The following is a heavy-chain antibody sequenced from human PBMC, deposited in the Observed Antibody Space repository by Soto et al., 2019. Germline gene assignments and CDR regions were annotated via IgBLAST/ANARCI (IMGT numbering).Heavy chain of an antibody. J-gene: IGHJ4*02. CDR3: ARDFRRYDFWSGHYVTGGFDV. CDR2: ISSSSSYI. Sequence: GGSLRLSCAASGFTFSSYSMNWVRQAPGKGLEWVSSISSSSSYIYYADSVKGRFTISRDNAKNSLYLQMNSLRAEDTAVYYCARDFRRYDFWSGHYVTGGFDVWGQGTLVTVSS. D-gene: IGHD3-3*01. V-gene: IGHV3-21*01. CDR1: GFTFSSYS.